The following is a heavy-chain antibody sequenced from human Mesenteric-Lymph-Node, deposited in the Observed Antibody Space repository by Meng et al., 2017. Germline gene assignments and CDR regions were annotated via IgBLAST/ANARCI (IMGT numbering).Heavy chain of an antibody. CDR2: VNTXXGNX. CDR1: GYTFTNYA. J-gene: IGHJ4*02. Sequence: QVQLXXSGSEXXKPGASVKVSCKAFGYTFTNYAINWVRQAPGQGLEWMGWVNTXXGNXXXAQGXXXRFVXXXDTXXXXXYLXIXXXKAXXTAVXXXXRGSLEAAPDPGWGQGTLVTVSS. CDR3: XRGSLEAAPDPG. V-gene: IGHV7-4-1*01. D-gene: IGHD6-13*01.